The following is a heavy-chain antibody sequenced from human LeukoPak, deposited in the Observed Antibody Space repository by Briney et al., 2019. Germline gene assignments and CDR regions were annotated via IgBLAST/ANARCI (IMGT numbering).Heavy chain of an antibody. CDR1: GFSFNNAW. CDR2: IKQDGSEK. CDR3: ARARTPQNWNLPGDAFDI. Sequence: GGSLRLSCAASGFSFNNAWMTWVRQAPGKGLEWVANIKQDGSEKYYVDSVKGRFTISRDNAKNSLYLQMNSLRAEDTAVYYCARARTPQNWNLPGDAFDIWGQGTMVTVSS. V-gene: IGHV3-7*01. D-gene: IGHD1-1*01. J-gene: IGHJ3*02.